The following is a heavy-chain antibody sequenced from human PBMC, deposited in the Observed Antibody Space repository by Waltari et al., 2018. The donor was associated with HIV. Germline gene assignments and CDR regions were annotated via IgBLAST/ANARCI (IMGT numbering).Heavy chain of an antibody. CDR2: IKSKSVGETT. D-gene: IGHD3-22*01. CDR3: TVPRSGSSGFFY. CDR1: GFIFHNFW. J-gene: IGHJ4*02. Sequence: EVLLVESGGGLVKHGGTLRDSCAASGFIFHNFWMTWVRQVPGTGLEWVGRIKSKSVGETTDYAASVRGRFTVSRDDSKNTLFLQMNNLKIDDTGIYYCTVPRSGSSGFFYWGQGILVTVSS. V-gene: IGHV3-15*01.